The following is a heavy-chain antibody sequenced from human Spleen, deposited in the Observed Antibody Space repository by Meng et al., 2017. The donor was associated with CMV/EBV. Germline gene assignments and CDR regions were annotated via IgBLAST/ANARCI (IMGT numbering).Heavy chain of an antibody. CDR3: TSASGIFSDY. CDR2: ISYDGSNK. D-gene: IGHD3-10*01. CDR1: GFTFSSYA. Sequence: GESLKISCAASGFTFSSYAMHWVRQAPGKGLEWVAVISYDGSNKYYADSVKGRFTISRDNSKNTLYLQMNSLRAEDTAIYYCTSASGIFSDYWGQGTLVTVSS. V-gene: IGHV3-30-3*01. J-gene: IGHJ4*02.